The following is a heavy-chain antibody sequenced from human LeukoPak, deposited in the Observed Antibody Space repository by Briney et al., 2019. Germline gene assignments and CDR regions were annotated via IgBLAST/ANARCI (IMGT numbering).Heavy chain of an antibody. D-gene: IGHD3-22*01. J-gene: IGHJ4*02. CDR2: IYSGGTT. Sequence: GGSLRLSCAASGFTVSSNYMSWVRQAPGKGLEWVSVIYSGGTTYYAHFVKGRFTISRDNSKNTLYLQMNSLRAGDTAVYYCAKDLSSSGYRFDYWGQGTLVTVSS. CDR3: AKDLSSSGYRFDY. V-gene: IGHV3-66*02. CDR1: GFTVSSNY.